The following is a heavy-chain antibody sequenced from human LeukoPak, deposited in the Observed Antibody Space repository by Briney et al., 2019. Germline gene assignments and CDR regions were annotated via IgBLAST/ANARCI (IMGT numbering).Heavy chain of an antibody. CDR3: ARDEYSSGWYPYYYYYYMDV. J-gene: IGHJ6*03. V-gene: IGHV6-1*01. Sequence: SQTLSLTCAISGDSVSSNSAAWNWIRQSPSRGLEWLGRTYYRSKWYNDYAVSVKSRITINPDTSKNQFSLQLNSVTPEDTAVYYCARDEYSSGWYPYYYYYYMDVWGKGTTVT. D-gene: IGHD6-19*01. CDR1: GDSVSSNSAA. CDR2: TYYRSKWYN.